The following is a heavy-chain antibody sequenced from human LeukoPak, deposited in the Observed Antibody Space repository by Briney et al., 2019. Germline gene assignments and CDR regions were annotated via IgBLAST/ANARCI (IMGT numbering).Heavy chain of an antibody. J-gene: IGHJ4*02. D-gene: IGHD1-1*01. Sequence: GGSLRLSCAASGFTFSSNWMSWVRQAPGKGLEWVANIKQDGSEENYVDSVKGRFTISRDNAKNSLYLQMNSLRVEDTAAYYCATDRDWTLLDYWGQGTPVTVSS. CDR3: ATDRDWTLLDY. CDR2: IKQDGSEE. V-gene: IGHV3-7*01. CDR1: GFTFSSNW.